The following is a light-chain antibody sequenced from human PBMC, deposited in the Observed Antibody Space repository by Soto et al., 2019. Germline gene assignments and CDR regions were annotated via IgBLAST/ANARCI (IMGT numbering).Light chain of an antibody. CDR1: SSDVGDYIF. CDR2: DIN. Sequence: QSALTQPASVSGSPGQSITISCTGTSSDVGDYIFVSWYRQHPGKAPKLMIYDINNRPSGVSNRFSGSKFGNTASLTISGLQAEDEADYYCVSYTTSASYVFGTGTKLTVL. J-gene: IGLJ1*01. CDR3: VSYTTSASYV. V-gene: IGLV2-14*01.